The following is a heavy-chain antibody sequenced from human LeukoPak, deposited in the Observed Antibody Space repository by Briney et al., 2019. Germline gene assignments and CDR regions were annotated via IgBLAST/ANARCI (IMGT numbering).Heavy chain of an antibody. V-gene: IGHV1-2*02. CDR1: GYTFTGYY. CDR3: ARSLFPIVVVPAAIPNYYYYYGIDV. CDR2: INPNSGGT. J-gene: IGHJ6*02. Sequence: GASVKVSCKASGYTFTGYYMHWVRQAPGQGLEWMGWINPNSGGTNYAQKFQGRVTMTRDTSISTAYMELSRLRSDDTAVYYCARSLFPIVVVPAAIPNYYYYYGIDVWGQGTTVTVSS. D-gene: IGHD2-2*02.